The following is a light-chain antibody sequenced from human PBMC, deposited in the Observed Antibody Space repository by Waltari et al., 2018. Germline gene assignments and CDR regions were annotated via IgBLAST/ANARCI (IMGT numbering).Light chain of an antibody. CDR1: TGDLRCSKY. CDR3: SSHTGGYIFDVL. CDR2: YVS. V-gene: IGLV2-11*01. J-gene: IGLJ2*01. Sequence: QSALTQPRSVSGSPGPPVTLSCPETTGDLRCSKYVPWSQQYPGKDPKLVIFYVSHRPSGVPNRFSGSKSGNTASLTISGLQAEDEADYYCSSHTGGYIFDVLFGGGTKLTVL.